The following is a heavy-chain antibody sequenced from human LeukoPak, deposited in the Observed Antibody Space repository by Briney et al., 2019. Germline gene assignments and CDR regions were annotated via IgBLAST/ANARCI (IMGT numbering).Heavy chain of an antibody. Sequence: GGSLRLSCAASGFTFSTYSMNWVRQAPGKGLEWVSYISTGSTTIYYADSVKGRFTISRDNAKNSLYLQMNSLRDEDTAVYYCARDPYYYDSSGYYSTDYWGQGTLVTVSS. V-gene: IGHV3-48*02. D-gene: IGHD3-22*01. CDR3: ARDPYYYDSSGYYSTDY. CDR2: ISTGSTTI. CDR1: GFTFSTYS. J-gene: IGHJ4*02.